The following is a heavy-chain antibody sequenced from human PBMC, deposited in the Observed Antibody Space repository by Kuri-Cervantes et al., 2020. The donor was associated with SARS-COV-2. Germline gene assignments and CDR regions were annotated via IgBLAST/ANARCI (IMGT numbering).Heavy chain of an antibody. Sequence: ASVKVSCKASGYTFTSYGISWVRQAPGQGLEWMGWINAYNGNTNYAQKLQGRVTMTTDTSTSTAYMEMRSLRSDDTAVYYCARDHMQLKGMDVWGQGTTVTVSS. CDR1: GYTFTSYG. V-gene: IGHV1-18*04. D-gene: IGHD6-13*01. CDR3: ARDHMQLKGMDV. J-gene: IGHJ6*02. CDR2: INAYNGNT.